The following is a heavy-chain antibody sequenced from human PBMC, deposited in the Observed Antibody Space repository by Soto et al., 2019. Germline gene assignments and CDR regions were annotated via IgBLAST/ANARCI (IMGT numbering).Heavy chain of an antibody. J-gene: IGHJ4*02. CDR2: ISSSSSYI. V-gene: IGHV3-21*01. Sequence: EVQLVESGGGLVKPGGSLRLSCAASGFTFSSYSMNWVRQAPGKGLEWVSSISSSSSYIYYADSVKGRFTISRDNAKNSLSLQMNSLRAEDTAVYYCARDMVVAATPGFDYWGQGTLVTVSS. D-gene: IGHD2-15*01. CDR1: GFTFSSYS. CDR3: ARDMVVAATPGFDY.